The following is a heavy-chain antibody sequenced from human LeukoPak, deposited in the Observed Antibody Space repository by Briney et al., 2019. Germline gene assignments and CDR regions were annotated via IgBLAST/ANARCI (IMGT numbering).Heavy chain of an antibody. Sequence: PSETLSLTCAVSGASISGSGYYLGWIRQPPGKGLEWIGHIYYSGSTYYNASLKSRVTISVDTSKNQFSLKLSSVTAADTAVYYCARARDGYNPLENDYWGQGTLVTVSS. CDR3: ARARDGYNPLENDY. J-gene: IGHJ4*02. CDR1: GASISGSGYY. V-gene: IGHV4-39*07. D-gene: IGHD5-24*01. CDR2: IYYSGST.